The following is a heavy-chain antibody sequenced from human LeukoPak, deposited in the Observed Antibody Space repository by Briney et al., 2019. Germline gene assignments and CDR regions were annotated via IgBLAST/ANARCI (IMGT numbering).Heavy chain of an antibody. Sequence: PSETLSLTCTVSGGSISSGGYYWSWIRQHPGKGLEWIGYIYYSGSTYHNPSLKSRVTISVDTSKNQFSLKLSSVTAADTAVYYCARDYYDSSGYFNWGQGTLVTVSS. CDR2: IYYSGST. D-gene: IGHD3-22*01. CDR3: ARDYYDSSGYFN. CDR1: GGSISSGGYY. V-gene: IGHV4-31*03. J-gene: IGHJ4*02.